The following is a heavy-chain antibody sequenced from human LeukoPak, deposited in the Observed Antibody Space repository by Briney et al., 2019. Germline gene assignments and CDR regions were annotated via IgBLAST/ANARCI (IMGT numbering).Heavy chain of an antibody. CDR3: ARPTWTNYMDV. CDR2: ISSSGSTI. Sequence: GGSLRLSCAASGFTFSSYEMNWVRQAPGKGLEWVSYISSSGSTIFYADSVKGRFTISRDNAKNSVSLQMNSLRAEDTAVYFCARPTWTNYMDVWGKGTAVTISS. V-gene: IGHV3-48*03. CDR1: GFTFSSYE. D-gene: IGHD3/OR15-3a*01. J-gene: IGHJ6*03.